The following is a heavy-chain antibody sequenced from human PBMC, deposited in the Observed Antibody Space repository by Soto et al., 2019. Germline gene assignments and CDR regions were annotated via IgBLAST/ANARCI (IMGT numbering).Heavy chain of an antibody. Sequence: QVQLVQSGAEVKKPGASVKVSCKVSGYTLTELSMHWVRQAPGKVIEWMGGFDPEDGETIYAQKFQGRVNMTEDPSTDTAYMELSSLRSEDTAVYYCAPSMGSGSYYRDSWGQGTLFTVSS. CDR3: APSMGSGSYYRDS. D-gene: IGHD3-10*01. J-gene: IGHJ4*02. CDR2: FDPEDGET. CDR1: GYTLTELS. V-gene: IGHV1-24*01.